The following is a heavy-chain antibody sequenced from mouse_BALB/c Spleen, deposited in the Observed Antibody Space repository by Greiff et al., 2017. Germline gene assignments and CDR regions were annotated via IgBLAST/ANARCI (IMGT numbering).Heavy chain of an antibody. V-gene: IGHV1-31*01. Sequence: EVQGVESGPELVKPGASVKISCKASGYSFTGYYMHWVKQSHVKSLEWIGRINPYNGATSYNQNFKDKASLTVDKSSSTAYMELHSLTSEDSAVYYCAREGVDGSLFDYWGQGTTLTVSS. CDR2: INPYNGAT. J-gene: IGHJ2*01. D-gene: IGHD2-3*01. CDR1: GYSFTGYY. CDR3: AREGVDGSLFDY.